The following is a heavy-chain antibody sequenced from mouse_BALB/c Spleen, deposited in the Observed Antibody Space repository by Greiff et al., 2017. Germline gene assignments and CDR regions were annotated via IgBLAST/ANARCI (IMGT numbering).Heavy chain of an antibody. J-gene: IGHJ3*01. CDR1: GDSITSGY. V-gene: IGHV3-8*02. Sequence: EVQVVESGPSLVKPSQTLSLTCSVTGDSITSGYWNWIRKIPGNKLEYMGYISYSGSTYYNPSLKSRISITRDTSKNQYYLQLNSVTTEDTATYYCARSQLGRAWFAYWGQGTLVTVSA. CDR3: ARSQLGRAWFAY. CDR2: ISYSGST. D-gene: IGHD4-1*02.